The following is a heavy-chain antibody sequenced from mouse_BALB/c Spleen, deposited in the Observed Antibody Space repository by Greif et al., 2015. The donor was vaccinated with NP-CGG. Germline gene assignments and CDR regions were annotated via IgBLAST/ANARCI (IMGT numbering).Heavy chain of an antibody. Sequence: QVQLKQSGAELVRPGPSVKISCKASGYTFTNYWLGWVKQRPGHGLEWIGDIYPGGGYTNYNEKFKGKATLTADTSSSTAYMQLSSLTSEDPAVYFCARGGGNYAYYFDYWGQGTTLTVSS. CDR1: GYTFTNYW. CDR3: ARGGGNYAYYFDY. V-gene: IGHV1-63*02. J-gene: IGHJ2*01. CDR2: IYPGGGYT. D-gene: IGHD2-1*01.